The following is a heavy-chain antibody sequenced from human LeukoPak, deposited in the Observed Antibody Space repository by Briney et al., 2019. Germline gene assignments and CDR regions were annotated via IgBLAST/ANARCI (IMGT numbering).Heavy chain of an antibody. CDR3: ARGGANFDIVVVPAATPRGYGSGSTIDY. V-gene: IGHV4-39*07. CDR1: GGSISSSSYY. D-gene: IGHD2-2*01. Sequence: SETLSLTCTVSGGSISSSSYYWGWIRRPPGKGLEWIGSIYYSGSTYYNPSLKSRVTISVDTSKNQFSLKLSSVTAADTAVYYCARGGANFDIVVVPAATPRGYGSGSTIDYWGQGTLVTVSS. CDR2: IYYSGST. J-gene: IGHJ4*02.